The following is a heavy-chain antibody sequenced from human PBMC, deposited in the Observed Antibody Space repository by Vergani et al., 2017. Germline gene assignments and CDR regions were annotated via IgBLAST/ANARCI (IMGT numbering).Heavy chain of an antibody. Sequence: QVQLVESGGGVVQPGRSLRLSCAASGFTFSSYGMHWVRQAPGKGLEWVAVIWYDGSNKYYADSVKGRFTISRDNSKNTLYLQMNSLRAEDTAVYYCARDQEPFYYDFWSGPIRVAFDIWGQGTMVTVSS. V-gene: IGHV3-33*01. J-gene: IGHJ3*02. CDR2: IWYDGSNK. CDR1: GFTFSSYG. CDR3: ARDQEPFYYDFWSGPIRVAFDI. D-gene: IGHD3-3*01.